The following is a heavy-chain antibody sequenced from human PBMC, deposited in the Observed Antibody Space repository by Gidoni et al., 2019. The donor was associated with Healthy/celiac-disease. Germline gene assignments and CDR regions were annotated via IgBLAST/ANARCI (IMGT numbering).Heavy chain of an antibody. CDR3: ATQNYDAWRGVGYIDV. D-gene: IGHD3-3*01. CDR2: TYRGGIT. Sequence: WVSLTYRGGITSYADSVTGRFTIAADNSKNSLYLQLISLSAEDSAFYYCATQNYDAWRGVGYIDVWGKGAAVTVSS. V-gene: IGHV3-66*02. J-gene: IGHJ6*03.